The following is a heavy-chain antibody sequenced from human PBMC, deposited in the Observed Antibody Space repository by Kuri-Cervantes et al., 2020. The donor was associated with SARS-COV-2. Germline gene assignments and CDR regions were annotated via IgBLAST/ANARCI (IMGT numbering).Heavy chain of an antibody. Sequence: GGSLRLSCAASGFTFSSYSMNWVRQAPGKGLEWVSYISSSSTIYYADSVKGRFTISRDNAKNSLYLQMNSLRAEDTTVYYCAREAIGDYEFDYWGQGTLVTVSS. J-gene: IGHJ4*02. D-gene: IGHD2-21*02. CDR3: AREAIGDYEFDY. CDR2: ISSSSTI. V-gene: IGHV3-48*01. CDR1: GFTFSSYS.